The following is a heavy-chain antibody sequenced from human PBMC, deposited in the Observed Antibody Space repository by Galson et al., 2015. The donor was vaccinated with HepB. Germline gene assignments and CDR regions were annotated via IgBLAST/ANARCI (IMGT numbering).Heavy chain of an antibody. Sequence: SLRLSCAASGFTFSSYGMHWVRQAPGKGLEWVAVISYDGSNKYYADSVKGRFTISRDNSKNTLYLQMNSLRAEDTAVYYCAKEGVTGGLLDYWGQGTLVTVSS. J-gene: IGHJ4*02. CDR2: ISYDGSNK. CDR1: GFTFSSYG. D-gene: IGHD2-21*02. V-gene: IGHV3-30*18. CDR3: AKEGVTGGLLDY.